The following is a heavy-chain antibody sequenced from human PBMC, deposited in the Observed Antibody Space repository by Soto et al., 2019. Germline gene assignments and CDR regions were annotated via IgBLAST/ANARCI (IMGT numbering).Heavy chain of an antibody. J-gene: IGHJ4*02. CDR3: AKPLIAAAGTLVK. Sequence: GGSLRLSCATSGFTFCSYAISWVRQAPGKGLEWVSAISGSGGSTYYADSVKGRFTISRDNSKNTLYLQMNSLRAEDTAVYYCAKPLIAAAGTLVKWGQGTLVTVSS. CDR2: ISGSGGST. V-gene: IGHV3-23*01. CDR1: GFTFCSYA. D-gene: IGHD6-13*01.